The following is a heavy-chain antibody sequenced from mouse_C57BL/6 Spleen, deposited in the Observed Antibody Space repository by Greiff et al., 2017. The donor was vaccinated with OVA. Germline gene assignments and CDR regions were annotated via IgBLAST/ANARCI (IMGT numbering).Heavy chain of an antibody. CDR1: GYTFTSYW. V-gene: IGHV1-7*01. J-gene: IGHJ1*03. D-gene: IGHD2-2*01. CDR2: INPSSGYT. Sequence: VKLMESVAELAKPGASVKLSCKASGYTFTSYWMHWVKQRPGQGLEWIGYINPSSGYTKYNQKFKDKATLTADKSSSTAYMQLSSLTYEDSAVYYCANYGYDESWYFDVWGTGTTVTVSS. CDR3: ANYGYDESWYFDV.